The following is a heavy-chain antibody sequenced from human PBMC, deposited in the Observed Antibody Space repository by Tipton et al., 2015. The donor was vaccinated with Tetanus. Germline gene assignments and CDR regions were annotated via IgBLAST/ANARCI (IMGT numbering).Heavy chain of an antibody. V-gene: IGHV3-23*01. D-gene: IGHD3-3*01. Sequence: LRLSCVASGFTFSTYAMSWVRQAPGKGLEWVSAISGSGSGTYYADSVKGRFTVSRDNSKNTLYLQMNGLRADDTAVYYCAKVLEWYYYYYNGLDVWGQGTMVTVSS. CDR2: ISGSGSGT. J-gene: IGHJ6*02. CDR3: AKVLEWYYYYYNGLDV. CDR1: GFTFSTYA.